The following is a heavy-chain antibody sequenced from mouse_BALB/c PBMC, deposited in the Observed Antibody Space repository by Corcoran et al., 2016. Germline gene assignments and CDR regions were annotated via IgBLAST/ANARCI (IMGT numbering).Heavy chain of an antibody. V-gene: IGHV1-18*01. Sequence: EVLLQQSVPELVKPGASLKIPCKASGYTFTDYNMDWVKQSHGKSLEWIGDINPNNGGTIYNQKFKGKATLTVDKSSSTAYMELRSLTSEDTAVYYCARNLGYFDYWGQGTTLTVSS. CDR3: ARNLGYFDY. CDR1: GYTFTDYN. D-gene: IGHD3-1*01. J-gene: IGHJ2*01. CDR2: INPNNGGT.